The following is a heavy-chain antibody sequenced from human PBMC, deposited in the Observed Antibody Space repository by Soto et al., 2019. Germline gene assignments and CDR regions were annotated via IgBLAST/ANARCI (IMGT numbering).Heavy chain of an antibody. D-gene: IGHD6-13*01. V-gene: IGHV3-11*01. CDR3: ARGTYRSKTDFDY. J-gene: IGHJ4*02. CDR2: ISSSSGTI. Sequence: WGSLRLSCAASVFTFSDYYMTWIRQAPGSGLERVSYISSSSGTISYANSVKVRFTISRDNAQNSLYLQMTSLRAEDTAVYYCARGTYRSKTDFDYWGQGTLVTVPS. CDR1: VFTFSDYY.